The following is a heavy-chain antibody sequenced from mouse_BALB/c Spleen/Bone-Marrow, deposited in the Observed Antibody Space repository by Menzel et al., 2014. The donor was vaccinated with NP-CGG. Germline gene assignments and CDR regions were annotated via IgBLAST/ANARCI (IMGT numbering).Heavy chain of an antibody. Sequence: DVQLQESGGGLVQPGGSLNLACVASGFDFGRYWMSWARQAPGKGLEWIGEINPGSSTINYSPSLKDKFIISRDNAKNTLYLQMRKVRSEDTALYYCARLGYYGYHDNWGQGTTLTVSS. CDR3: ARLGYYGYHDN. D-gene: IGHD1-2*01. J-gene: IGHJ2*01. V-gene: IGHV4-2*02. CDR2: INPGSSTI. CDR1: GFDFGRYW.